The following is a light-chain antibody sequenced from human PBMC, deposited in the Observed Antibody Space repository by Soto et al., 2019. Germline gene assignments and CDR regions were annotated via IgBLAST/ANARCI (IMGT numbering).Light chain of an antibody. Sequence: EIVLTQSPGTLSLSPGERATLSCRASQSISSSSLAWYQQKPGQAPRLLIYGASKRATGIPDRFSGSGSGTDFSLTISRLEPEDFAVYYCQQYGSSPLCTFGQGTTVEIK. V-gene: IGKV3-20*01. CDR2: GAS. J-gene: IGKJ1*01. CDR3: QQYGSSPLCT. CDR1: QSISSSS.